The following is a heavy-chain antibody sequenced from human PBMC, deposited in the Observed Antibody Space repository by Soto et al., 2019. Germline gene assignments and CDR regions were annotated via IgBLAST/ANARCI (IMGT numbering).Heavy chain of an antibody. CDR2: IYYSGST. CDR3: ARHRLYFYESEWNYGMDV. J-gene: IGHJ6*04. D-gene: IGHD3-22*01. Sequence: PSETLSLTCTVSGGSTSSSSYYWGWIRQPPGKGLEWIGSIYYSGSTYYNPSLKSRVTISVDTSKNQFSLKLSSVTAADTAVYYCARHRLYFYESEWNYGMDVWGKGTTVTVSS. V-gene: IGHV4-39*01. CDR1: GGSTSSSSYY.